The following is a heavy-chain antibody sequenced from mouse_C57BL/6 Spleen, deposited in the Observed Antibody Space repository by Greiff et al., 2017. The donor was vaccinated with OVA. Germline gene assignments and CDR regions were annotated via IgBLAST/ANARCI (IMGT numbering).Heavy chain of an antibody. CDR1: GFTFSSYG. Sequence: EVKLVESGGDLVKPGGSLKLSCAASGFTFSSYGMSWVRQTPDKRLEWVATISSGGSYTYYPDSVKGRFTISRDNAKNTLYLQMSSLKSEDTAMYYCARHEGYSNYVDFDVWGTGTTVTVSS. J-gene: IGHJ1*03. V-gene: IGHV5-6*02. D-gene: IGHD2-5*01. CDR2: ISSGGSYT. CDR3: ARHEGYSNYVDFDV.